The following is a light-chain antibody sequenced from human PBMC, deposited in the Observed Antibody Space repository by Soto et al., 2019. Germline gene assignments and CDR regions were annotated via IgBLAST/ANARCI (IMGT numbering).Light chain of an antibody. CDR1: QRIGTF. J-gene: IGKJ1*01. V-gene: IGKV1-39*01. CDR3: QLCYNAWT. CDR2: SAS. Sequence: DIQVTQSPSSLSASVGDSVTITCRTSQRIGTFLNWYQQRQGRAPNLLIYSASTLQSGVPSRFNAGGSGTDFTLTTTSLQPEDSATYYCQLCYNAWTFGQGTKVDIK.